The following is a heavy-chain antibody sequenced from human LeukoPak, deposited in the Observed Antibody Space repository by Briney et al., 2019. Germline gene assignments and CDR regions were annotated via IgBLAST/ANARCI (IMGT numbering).Heavy chain of an antibody. D-gene: IGHD2-21*01. CDR2: IGSSTSTT. V-gene: IGHV3-48*01. CDR3: ARDRGYSFDI. J-gene: IGHJ3*02. CDR1: GFSSSSYS. Sequence: PGGSLRLSCAASGFSSSSYSMNWVRQAPGKGLEWVSYIGSSTSTTYYADSVKGRFTISRDNAKNSLYLQMNSLRAEDTAAYYCARDRGYSFDIWGQGTMVTVSS.